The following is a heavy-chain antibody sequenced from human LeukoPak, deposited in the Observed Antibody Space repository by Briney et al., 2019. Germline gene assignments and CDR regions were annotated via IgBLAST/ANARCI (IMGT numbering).Heavy chain of an antibody. Sequence: SETLSLTCTVSGGSISSYYWSWIRQPPGKGLEWIGYIPYSGSTHYNPSLDSRVTISIDRSNNQFFLRLSSVTAADTAEYYCARSRTSGSTWTTDYWGQGTQVTVSS. V-gene: IGHV4-59*08. CDR1: GGSISSYY. J-gene: IGHJ4*02. CDR3: ARSRTSGSTWTTDY. CDR2: IPYSGST. D-gene: IGHD3/OR15-3a*01.